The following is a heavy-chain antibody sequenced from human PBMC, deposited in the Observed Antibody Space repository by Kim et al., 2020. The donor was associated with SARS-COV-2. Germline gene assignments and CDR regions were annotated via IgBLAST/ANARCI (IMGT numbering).Heavy chain of an antibody. J-gene: IGHJ4*02. CDR2: ISGSGGST. D-gene: IGHD5-12*01. Sequence: GGSLRLSCAASGFTFSSYAMSWVRQAPGKGLEWVSAISGSGGSTYYADSVKGRFTISRDNSKNTLYLQMNSLRAEDTAVYYCAKVLGWVVATIQSLDYWGQGTLVTVSS. CDR1: GFTFSSYA. CDR3: AKVLGWVVATIQSLDY. V-gene: IGHV3-23*01.